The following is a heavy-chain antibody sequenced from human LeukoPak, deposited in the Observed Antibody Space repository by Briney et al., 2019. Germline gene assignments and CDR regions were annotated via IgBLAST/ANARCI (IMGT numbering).Heavy chain of an antibody. CDR3: ARPRGGYYDSSGLDAFDI. D-gene: IGHD3-22*01. CDR1: GFTVSSNY. J-gene: IGHJ3*02. V-gene: IGHV3-66*02. CDR2: IYSGVST. Sequence: GGSLRLSCAASGFTVSSNYMSWVRQAPGKGREWVSVIYSGVSTYYADSVKGRFTISRDNSKNTLYLQMNSLRAEDTAVYYCARPRGGYYDSSGLDAFDIWGQGTMVTVSS.